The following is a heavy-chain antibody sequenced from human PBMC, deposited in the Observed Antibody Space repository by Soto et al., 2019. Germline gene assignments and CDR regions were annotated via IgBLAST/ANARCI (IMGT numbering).Heavy chain of an antibody. J-gene: IGHJ4*02. CDR2: VHDTGTT. CDR1: GGSVSSGGNY. CDR3: ARGLSSPSAAGV. Sequence: QLQLQESGPGLVKPSETLSLTCAVSGGSVSSGGNYWGWIRQSPGKGLEWIGSVHDTGTTHYNPSLTSRVTISVDTSKNQCSLNVNSVTAADTAVYYCARGLSSPSAAGVWGQGTLVTVSS. D-gene: IGHD6-6*01. V-gene: IGHV4-39*01.